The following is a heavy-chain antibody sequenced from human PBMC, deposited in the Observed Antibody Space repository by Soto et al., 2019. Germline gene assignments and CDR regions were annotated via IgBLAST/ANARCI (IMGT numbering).Heavy chain of an antibody. Sequence: QVQLVESGGGVVQPGRSLRLSCAASGFTFSSYGMHWVRQAPGKGLEWVAVISYDGSNKYYADSVKGRFTISRDNSKNTLYLQMNSLRAEDTAVYYCAKESGSGWSDLDYWGQGTLVTVSS. J-gene: IGHJ4*02. CDR3: AKESGSGWSDLDY. V-gene: IGHV3-30*18. CDR2: ISYDGSNK. D-gene: IGHD6-19*01. CDR1: GFTFSSYG.